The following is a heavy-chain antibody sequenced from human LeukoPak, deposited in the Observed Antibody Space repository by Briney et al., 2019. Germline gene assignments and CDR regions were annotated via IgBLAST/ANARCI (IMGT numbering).Heavy chain of an antibody. CDR1: GGSFSGYY. V-gene: IGHV4-59*01. Sequence: SETLSLTCAVYGGSFSGYYWSWIRQPPGKGLEWIGYIYYSGSTNYNPSLKSRVTISVDTSKNQFSLKLSSVTAADTAVYYCARGSRNYYDSSGTWFDPWGQGTLVTVSS. D-gene: IGHD3-22*01. CDR3: ARGSRNYYDSSGTWFDP. CDR2: IYYSGST. J-gene: IGHJ5*02.